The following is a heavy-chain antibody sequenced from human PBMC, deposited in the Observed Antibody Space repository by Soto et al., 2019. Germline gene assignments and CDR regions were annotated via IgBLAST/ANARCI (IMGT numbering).Heavy chain of an antibody. V-gene: IGHV1-18*01. D-gene: IGHD3-3*01. CDR1: GYSFSTYA. CDR2: ITPNNGYT. CDR3: ATSYDSGLDP. Sequence: QLQLMQSGGEAKNPGASVKVSCAASGYSFSTYAISWLRQAPGQGLEWMGLITPNNGYTNYAQKCQGRLILTTDIPSSTAYMELTSLRYDDTAMYYCATSYDSGLDPWGQGTLVSVS. J-gene: IGHJ5*02.